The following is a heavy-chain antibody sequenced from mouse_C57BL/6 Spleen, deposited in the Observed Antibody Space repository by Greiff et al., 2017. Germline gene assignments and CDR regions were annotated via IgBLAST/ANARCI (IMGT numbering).Heavy chain of an antibody. CDR2: IYPGDGDT. CDR1: GYAFSSSW. D-gene: IGHD1-1*01. V-gene: IGHV1-82*01. J-gene: IGHJ4*01. CDR3: AARRGFITTVDYAMDY. Sequence: VQLQQSGPELVKPGASVKISCKASGYAFSSSWMNWVKQRPGKGLEWIGRIYPGDGDTNYNGKFKGKATLTADKSSSTAYMQLSSLTSEDSAVYFCAARRGFITTVDYAMDYWGQGTSVTVSS.